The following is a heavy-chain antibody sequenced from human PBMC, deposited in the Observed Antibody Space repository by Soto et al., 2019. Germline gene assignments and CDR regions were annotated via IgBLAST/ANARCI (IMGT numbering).Heavy chain of an antibody. CDR2: IYYSGST. CDR3: ARITMVRGISTGGWFDP. Sequence: SETLSLTCTVSGGSIGSYYWSWIRQPPGKGLEWIGYIYYSGSTNYNPSLKSRVTISVDTSKNQFSLKLSSVTAADTAVYYCARITMVRGISTGGWFDPWGQGTLVTVSS. J-gene: IGHJ5*02. CDR1: GGSIGSYY. D-gene: IGHD3-10*01. V-gene: IGHV4-59*01.